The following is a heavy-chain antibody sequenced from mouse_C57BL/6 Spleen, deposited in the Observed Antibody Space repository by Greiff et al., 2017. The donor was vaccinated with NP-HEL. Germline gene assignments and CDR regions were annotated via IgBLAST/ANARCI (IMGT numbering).Heavy chain of an antibody. J-gene: IGHJ4*01. CDR3: ARTTTVVAKAMDY. CDR1: GYTFTDYN. V-gene: IGHV1-18*01. CDR2: INPNNGGT. D-gene: IGHD1-1*01. Sequence: EVQLQQSGPELVKPGASVKIPCKASGYTFTDYNMDWVKQSHGKSLEWIGDINPNNGGTIYNQKFKGKATLTVDKSSSTAYMEIRSLTSEDTAVYYCARTTTVVAKAMDYWGQGTSVTVSS.